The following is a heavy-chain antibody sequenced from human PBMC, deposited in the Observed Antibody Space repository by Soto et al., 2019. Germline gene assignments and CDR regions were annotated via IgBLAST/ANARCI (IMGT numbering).Heavy chain of an antibody. CDR2: ISGSGGST. D-gene: IGHD1-7*01. CDR3: AKVPSAGTTGVLAFDI. V-gene: IGHV3-23*01. Sequence: GGSLRLSCAASGFTFSSYAMSWVRQAPGKGLEWVSAISGSGGSTYYADSVKGRFTISRDNSKNTLYLQMNSLRAEDTAVYYCAKVPSAGTTGVLAFDIWGQGTMVTVSS. J-gene: IGHJ3*02. CDR1: GFTFSSYA.